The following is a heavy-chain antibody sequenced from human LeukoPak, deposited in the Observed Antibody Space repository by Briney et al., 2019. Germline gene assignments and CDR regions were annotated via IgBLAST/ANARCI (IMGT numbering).Heavy chain of an antibody. CDR2: IYYTGAT. CDR3: ARAGYSYGTGYYFDY. Sequence: SETLSLTCTVSGGSISSYYWSWIRLPPGKGLEWIGYIYYTGATYYHPSLKSRVTISLDTSKNQFSLKLSSVTAADAAVYYCARAGYSYGTGYYFDYWGQGALVTVSS. J-gene: IGHJ4*02. CDR1: GGSISSYY. D-gene: IGHD5-18*01. V-gene: IGHV4-59*01.